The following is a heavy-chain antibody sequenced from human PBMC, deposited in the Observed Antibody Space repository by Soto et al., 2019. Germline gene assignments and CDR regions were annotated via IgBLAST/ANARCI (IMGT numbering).Heavy chain of an antibody. CDR3: ARDLGYYDTSGRRSAFDI. CDR1: GFTFSSYS. J-gene: IGHJ3*02. V-gene: IGHV3-21*01. Sequence: GGSLRLSCAASGFTFSSYSMNWVRQAPGKGLEWVSSISSSSSYIYYADSVKGRFTISRDNAKNSLYLQMNSLRAEDTAVYYCARDLGYYDTSGRRSAFDIWGQGTLVTVSS. CDR2: ISSSSSYI. D-gene: IGHD3-22*01.